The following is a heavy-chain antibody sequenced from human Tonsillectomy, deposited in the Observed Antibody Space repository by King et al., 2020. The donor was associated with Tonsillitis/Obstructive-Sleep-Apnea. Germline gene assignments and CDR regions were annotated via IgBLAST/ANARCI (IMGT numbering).Heavy chain of an antibody. J-gene: IGHJ5*02. V-gene: IGHV5-51*03. CDR3: ARRGYCGGETCNNWLDP. D-gene: IGHD2-21*01. CDR2: IYPGDSDT. Sequence: QLVQSGAEVKKPGESLKISCKASGYRFTGYWIGWVRQMPGKGLERMGIIYPGDSDTRYSPSFQGQVTISADKSISTAYLQWSSLKASDTAMYYCARRGYCGGETCNNWLDPWGQGTLVTVSS. CDR1: GYRFTGYW.